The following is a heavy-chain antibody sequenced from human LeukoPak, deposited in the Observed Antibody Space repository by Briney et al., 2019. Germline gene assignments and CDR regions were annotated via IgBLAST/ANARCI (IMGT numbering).Heavy chain of an antibody. Sequence: VASVKVSCKASGYTFTSYGISWVRQAPGQGLEWMGWISAYNGITNYAQKLQGRVTMTTDTSTSTAYMELRSLRSDDTAVYYCARDLRSGGSFTDAFDIWGQGTMVTVSS. CDR2: ISAYNGIT. V-gene: IGHV1-18*01. D-gene: IGHD1-26*01. CDR3: ARDLRSGGSFTDAFDI. J-gene: IGHJ3*02. CDR1: GYTFTSYG.